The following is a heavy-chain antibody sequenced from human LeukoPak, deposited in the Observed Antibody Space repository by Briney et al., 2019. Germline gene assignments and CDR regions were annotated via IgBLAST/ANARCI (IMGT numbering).Heavy chain of an antibody. CDR1: GGTFSSYA. J-gene: IGHJ4*02. CDR3: ATVVVVPAAIGGGYYFDY. CDR2: IIPIFGTA. Sequence: ASVKVSCKASGGTFSSYAISWVRQAPGQGLEWMGGIIPIFGTANNAQRFQGRVTITADESTSTAYMELSSLRSEDTAVYYCATVVVVPAAIGGGYYFDYWGQGTLVTVS. V-gene: IGHV1-69*01. D-gene: IGHD2-2*01.